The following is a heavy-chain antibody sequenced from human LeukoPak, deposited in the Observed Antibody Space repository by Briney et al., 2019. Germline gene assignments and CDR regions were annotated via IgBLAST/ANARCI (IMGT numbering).Heavy chain of an antibody. CDR3: AKSSYYDASGYYREYYFDS. D-gene: IGHD3-22*01. CDR1: GFTFSIYA. Sequence: SGGSLRLSCAASGFTFSIYAMSWVRQAPGKGLEWVSSISGTSGNTYYADSVKGRFAISRDNSKDTLYLQMNSLRAEDTAVYYCAKSSYYDASGYYREYYFDSWGQGTLVTVSS. J-gene: IGHJ4*02. V-gene: IGHV3-23*01. CDR2: ISGTSGNT.